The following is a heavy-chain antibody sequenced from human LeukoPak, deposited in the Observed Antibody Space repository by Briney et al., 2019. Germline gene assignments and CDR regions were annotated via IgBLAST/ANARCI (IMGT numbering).Heavy chain of an antibody. Sequence: PGGSLRLSCAASGFTFSSYAVSWVRQAPGKGLECISGFSGSGGSTYYADSVKGRFTISRDNSKNTLYLQMNSLRAEDTAVYYCARPLAGIYDSSGYYYDTDAFDIWGQGTMVIVSS. D-gene: IGHD3-22*01. CDR1: GFTFSSYA. CDR2: FSGSGGST. J-gene: IGHJ3*02. V-gene: IGHV3-23*01. CDR3: ARPLAGIYDSSGYYYDTDAFDI.